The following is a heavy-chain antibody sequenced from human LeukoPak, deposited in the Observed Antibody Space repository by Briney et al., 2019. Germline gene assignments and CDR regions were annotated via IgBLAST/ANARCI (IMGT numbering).Heavy chain of an antibody. CDR1: GFTFSSYW. J-gene: IGHJ3*02. V-gene: IGHV3-7*01. Sequence: PGGSLRLSCAASGFTFSSYWMSWVRQAPGKGLEWVANIKQDGSEKYYVDSVKGRFTISRDNAKNSLYLQMNSLRAEDTAVYYCARLEGGATVPSAFDIWGQGTMVTVSS. CDR3: ARLEGGATVPSAFDI. D-gene: IGHD1-26*01. CDR2: IKQDGSEK.